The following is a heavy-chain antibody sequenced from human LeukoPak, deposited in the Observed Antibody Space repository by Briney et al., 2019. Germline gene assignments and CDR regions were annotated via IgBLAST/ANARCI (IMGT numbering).Heavy chain of an antibody. Sequence: ASVKVSCKASGYTFTGNYMHWVRQAPGQGLEWMGWINPNSGGTNYAQKFQGRVAMTRDTSISTAYMELSRLRSDDTAVYYCARDGGKVGATGPFDYWGQGTLVTVSS. J-gene: IGHJ4*02. D-gene: IGHD1-26*01. CDR2: INPNSGGT. V-gene: IGHV1-2*02. CDR1: GYTFTGNY. CDR3: ARDGGKVGATGPFDY.